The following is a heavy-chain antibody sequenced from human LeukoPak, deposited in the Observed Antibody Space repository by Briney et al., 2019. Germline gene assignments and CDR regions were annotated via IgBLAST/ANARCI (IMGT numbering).Heavy chain of an antibody. CDR2: INPNSGGT. CDR3: ARDPPHYSSGWYYFDY. V-gene: IGHV1-2*02. CDR1: GYTFTGYY. J-gene: IGHJ4*02. D-gene: IGHD6-19*01. Sequence: GASVKVSCKASGYTFTGYYMHWVRQAPGQGLEWMGWINPNSGGTNYAQKFQGRVTMTGDTSISTAYMELSRLRSDDTAVYYCARDPPHYSSGWYYFDYWGQGTLVTVSS.